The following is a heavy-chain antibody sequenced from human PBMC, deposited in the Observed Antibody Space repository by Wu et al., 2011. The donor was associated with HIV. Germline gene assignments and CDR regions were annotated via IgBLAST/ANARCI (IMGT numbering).Heavy chain of an antibody. V-gene: IGHV1-69*14. CDR2: IIPIFGTA. D-gene: IGHD1-20*01. CDR3: ARDGGGGLSGTTRMLWPTTYYYYMTS. CDR1: GGTFSSYA. Sequence: QVQLVQSGAEVKKPGSSVKVSCKASGGTFSSYAISWVRQAPGQGLEWMGRIIPIFGTANNAQRFQGRVTMTADKSTSTASMELSSLRSEDTAVYYCARDGGGGLSGTTRMLWPTTYYYYMTSGQGPRS. J-gene: IGHJ6*03.